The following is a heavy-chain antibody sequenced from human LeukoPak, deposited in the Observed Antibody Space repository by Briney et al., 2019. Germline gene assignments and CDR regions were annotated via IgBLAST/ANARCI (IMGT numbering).Heavy chain of an antibody. CDR3: ARVDYGDGYFDY. Sequence: GASVKVSCKASGYTFTSYGISWVRQAPGQGLEWMGWISAYNGNTNYAQKLQGRVTMTTDTSTSTAYVELRSLRSDDTAVYYCARVDYGDGYFDYWGQGTLVTVSS. CDR1: GYTFTSYG. J-gene: IGHJ4*02. V-gene: IGHV1-18*01. CDR2: ISAYNGNT. D-gene: IGHD4-17*01.